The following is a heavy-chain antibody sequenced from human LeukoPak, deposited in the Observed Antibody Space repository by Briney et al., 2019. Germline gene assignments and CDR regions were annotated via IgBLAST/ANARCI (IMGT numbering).Heavy chain of an antibody. Sequence: GGSLRLSCVASGFTFNSYWMHWVRQAPGKGLVWVSRINTDGSITNYADSVKGRFSISRDNAKNTLYLQMNSLRAEDTAMYYCARGTMVAPGVDYWGQGSLVTVSS. CDR2: INTDGSIT. CDR3: ARGTMVAPGVDY. CDR1: GFTFNSYW. V-gene: IGHV3-74*01. D-gene: IGHD4-23*01. J-gene: IGHJ4*02.